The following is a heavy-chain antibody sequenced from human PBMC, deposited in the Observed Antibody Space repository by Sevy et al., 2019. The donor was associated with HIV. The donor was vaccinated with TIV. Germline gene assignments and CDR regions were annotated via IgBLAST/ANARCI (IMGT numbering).Heavy chain of an antibody. V-gene: IGHV3-23*01. CDR1: GFTFSRYA. CDR2: FSGSGGSGDKT. D-gene: IGHD3-22*01. CDR3: ARKYDSSGYLDY. J-gene: IGHJ4*02. Sequence: GSLRLSCAASGFTFSRYAMNWVRQAPGKGLEWVSGFSGSGGSGDKTNYADSVKGRFTISRDDSKNSLYLQLNSLRAEDTAIYYCARKYDSSGYLDYWGQGTLVTVSS.